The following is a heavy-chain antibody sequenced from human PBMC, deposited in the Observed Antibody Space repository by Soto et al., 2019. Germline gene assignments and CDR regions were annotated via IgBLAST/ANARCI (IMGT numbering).Heavy chain of an antibody. CDR3: AKDMWWGLRGTGNGMDV. Sequence: PGGSLRLSCAASGFTFDDYAMHWVRQAPGKGLEWVSGISWNSGSIGYADSVKGRFTISRDNAKNSLYLQMNSLRAEDTALYYCAKDMWWGLRGTGNGMDVWAKGPRSPSP. V-gene: IGHV3-9*01. CDR1: GFTFDDYA. J-gene: IGHJ6*02. D-gene: IGHD1-26*01. CDR2: ISWNSGSI.